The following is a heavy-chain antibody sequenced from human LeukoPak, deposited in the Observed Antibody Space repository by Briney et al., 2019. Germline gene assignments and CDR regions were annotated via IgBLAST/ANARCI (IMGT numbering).Heavy chain of an antibody. D-gene: IGHD3-3*02. CDR2: ISGSGGST. CDR3: AGISSNPEDYYYGMDV. V-gene: IGHV3-23*01. J-gene: IGHJ6*02. CDR1: EYTFSNYA. Sequence: GGSLRLSCVASEYTFSNYAMSWVRQAPGKGLEWVSAISGSGGSTYYADSVKGRFTISRDNSKNTLYPQMNSLRAEDTAVYYCAGISSNPEDYYYGMDVWGQGTTVTVSS.